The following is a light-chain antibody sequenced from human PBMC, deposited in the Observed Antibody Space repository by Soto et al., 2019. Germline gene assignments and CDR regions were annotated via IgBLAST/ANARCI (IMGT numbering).Light chain of an antibody. CDR3: QQRSSWMWA. CDR2: DTS. Sequence: EIVVTQSPATLSLSPGDRATLSCRASRSVSTYMAWYQHKPGQAPRLLIYDTSNRATGIPARFSGSGSGTDFTLTISSLDPEDFAIYYCQQRSSWMWAFGQGTRVEVK. J-gene: IGKJ1*01. CDR1: RSVSTY. V-gene: IGKV3-11*01.